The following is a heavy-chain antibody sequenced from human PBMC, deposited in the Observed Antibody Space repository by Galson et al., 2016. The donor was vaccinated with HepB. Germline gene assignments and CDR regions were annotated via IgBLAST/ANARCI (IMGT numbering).Heavy chain of an antibody. Sequence: SVKVSCKASGYTFTSYYMHWVRQAPGRGLEWMGMINTSGGSKSYAEKFQGRVTMTRDTSTSTVYIELSSLKSEDTAVYYCAREGTHGRRPFDYWGQGTLVTVSS. CDR1: GYTFTSYY. CDR3: AREGTHGRRPFDY. J-gene: IGHJ4*02. D-gene: IGHD3-10*01. V-gene: IGHV1-46*01. CDR2: INTSGGSK.